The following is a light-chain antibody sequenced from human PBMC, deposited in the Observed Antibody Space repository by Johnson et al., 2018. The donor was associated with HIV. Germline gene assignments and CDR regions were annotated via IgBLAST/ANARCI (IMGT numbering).Light chain of an antibody. CDR1: SSNIENNY. J-gene: IGLJ1*01. V-gene: IGLV1-51*02. CDR2: ENN. CDR3: GTWDSSLSTGV. Sequence: QSVLTQPPSVSATPGQKVTISCSGSSSNIENNYVSWYQQLPETAPKLLIYENNKRPSGIPERFSGSKSGTSATLGITGLQTGDEADYFCGTWDSSLSTGVFGTGTKVTVL.